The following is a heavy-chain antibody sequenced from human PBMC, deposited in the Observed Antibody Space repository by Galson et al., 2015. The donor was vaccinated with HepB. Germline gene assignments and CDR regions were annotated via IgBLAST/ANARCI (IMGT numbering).Heavy chain of an antibody. Sequence: SLRLSCAGSGFSVSNFAMNWVRQAPGKGLEWVPALGGCGRTNYADSVKGRFTISRDNSKNTLYLQMNSLRAEDTAIYYCAKLRGQELVNYYFNDWGQGTLVTVSS. CDR1: GFSVSNFA. D-gene: IGHD6-13*01. V-gene: IGHV3-23*01. J-gene: IGHJ4*02. CDR3: AKLRGQELVNYYFND. CDR2: LGGCGRT.